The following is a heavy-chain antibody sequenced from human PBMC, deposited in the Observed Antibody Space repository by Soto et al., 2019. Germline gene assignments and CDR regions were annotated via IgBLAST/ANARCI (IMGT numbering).Heavy chain of an antibody. V-gene: IGHV4-4*07. Sequence: QVQLQESGPGLVKPSETLSLTCTVSGGSISSYYWSWIRQPAGKGLEWIGRIYTSGSTNYNPSLKSRVTMSVDTSKNQFSLKLSSVTAADTAVYYCARDRYYDSSGPDDAFDIWGQGTMVTVSS. CDR1: GGSISSYY. CDR2: IYTSGST. D-gene: IGHD3-22*01. CDR3: ARDRYYDSSGPDDAFDI. J-gene: IGHJ3*02.